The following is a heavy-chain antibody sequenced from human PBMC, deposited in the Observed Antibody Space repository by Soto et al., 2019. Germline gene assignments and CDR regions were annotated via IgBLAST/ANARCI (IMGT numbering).Heavy chain of an antibody. CDR2: IGGSGGDT. CDR3: AKGLVAATGY. V-gene: IGHV3-23*01. D-gene: IGHD6-19*01. CDR1: GFTFNNYA. J-gene: IGHJ4*02. Sequence: EVQLLESGGGLVQPGGSLRLSCAASGFTFNNYAMSWVRQAPGKGLEWVSGIGGSGGDTYYADSVKGRFTISRDNSKNTLYLQMSSLRAEDTAIYYCAKGLVAATGYWGQGTLVTVSS.